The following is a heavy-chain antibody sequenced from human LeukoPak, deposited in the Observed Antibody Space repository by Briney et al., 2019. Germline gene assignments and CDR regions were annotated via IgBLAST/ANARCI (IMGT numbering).Heavy chain of an antibody. V-gene: IGHV3-23*01. CDR3: ARDNGPSGNDY. CDR1: GFTFSSYA. Sequence: GGSLRLSCAASGFTFSSYAMSWVRQAPGKGLEWVSGISGSGGSTYYADSVKGRFTISRDNAKNSLYLQMNSLRAEDTAVYYCARDNGPSGNDYWGQGTLVTVSS. CDR2: ISGSGGST. J-gene: IGHJ4*02. D-gene: IGHD6-19*01.